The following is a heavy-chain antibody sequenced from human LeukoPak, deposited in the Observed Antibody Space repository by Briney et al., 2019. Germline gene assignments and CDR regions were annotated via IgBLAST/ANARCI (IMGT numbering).Heavy chain of an antibody. CDR2: ISAYNGNT. CDR3: ARDRERMVRGDDAFDI. V-gene: IGHV1-18*01. Sequence: ASVKVSCKASGGTFSSYAISWVRQAPGQGLEWMGWISAYNGNTNYAQKLQGRVTMTTDTSTSTAYMELRSLRSDDTAVYYCARDRERMVRGDDAFDIWGQGTMVTVSS. J-gene: IGHJ3*02. D-gene: IGHD3-10*01. CDR1: GGTFSSYA.